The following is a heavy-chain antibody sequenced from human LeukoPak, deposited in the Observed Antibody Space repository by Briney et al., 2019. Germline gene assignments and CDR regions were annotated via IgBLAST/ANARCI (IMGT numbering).Heavy chain of an antibody. CDR1: GFTFSSYS. J-gene: IGHJ4*02. V-gene: IGHV3-21*01. CDR3: ARGPYDYGDYGLTYYFDY. CDR2: ISSSSSYI. D-gene: IGHD4-17*01. Sequence: GGSLRLSCAASGFTFSSYSMNWVRQAPGKGLEWVSSISSSSSYIYYADSVKGRFTISRDNAKNSLYLQMNSLRAEDTAVYYCARGPYDYGDYGLTYYFDYWGQGTLVTVSS.